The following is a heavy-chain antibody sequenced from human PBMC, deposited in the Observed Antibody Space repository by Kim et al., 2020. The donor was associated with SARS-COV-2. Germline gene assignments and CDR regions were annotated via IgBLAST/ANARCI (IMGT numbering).Heavy chain of an antibody. CDR3: VRGYAGGPFDL. D-gene: IGHD3-16*01. Sequence: STGYADAVKGRCTISGDNAKNALCLQMNSPRAEDTALYHCVRGYAGGPFDLWGQGTLVTVSS. CDR2: ST. J-gene: IGHJ4*02. V-gene: IGHV3-20*01.